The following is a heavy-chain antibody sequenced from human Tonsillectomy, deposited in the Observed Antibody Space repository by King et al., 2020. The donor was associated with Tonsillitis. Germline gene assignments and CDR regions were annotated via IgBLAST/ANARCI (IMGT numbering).Heavy chain of an antibody. V-gene: IGHV4-61*02. J-gene: IGHJ3*02. CDR2: IYTSGST. CDR3: ASGDYDILTGLEDGFDI. Sequence: QLQESGPGLVKPSQTLSLTCTVSGGSISSGVYYWSWIRQPAGKGLEWIGRIYTSGSTNYNPSLKSRVTMSIHTSKNQFSLKLSSVTAADTAVYYCASGDYDILTGLEDGFDIWGQGTMVTVSS. CDR1: GGSISSGVYY. D-gene: IGHD3-9*01.